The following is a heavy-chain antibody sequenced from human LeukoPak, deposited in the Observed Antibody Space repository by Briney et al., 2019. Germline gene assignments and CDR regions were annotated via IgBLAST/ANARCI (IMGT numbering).Heavy chain of an antibody. CDR3: ARVRSDYYYYYYMDV. V-gene: IGHV1-69*06. CDR2: IIPIFGTA. J-gene: IGHJ6*03. Sequence: ASVKVSCKASGYTFTGYYMHWVRQAPGQGLEWMGGIIPIFGTANYAQKFQGRVTITADKSTSTAYMELSSLRSEDTAVYYCARVRSDYYYYYYMDVWGKGTTVTVSS. D-gene: IGHD3-3*01. CDR1: GYTFTGYY.